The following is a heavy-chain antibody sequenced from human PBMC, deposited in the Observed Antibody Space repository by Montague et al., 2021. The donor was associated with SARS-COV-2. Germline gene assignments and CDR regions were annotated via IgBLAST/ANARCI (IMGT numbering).Heavy chain of an antibody. CDR1: GGSISGYY. CDR3: ASEYRIELWQTNWYFDL. Sequence: SETLSLTCTVSGGSISGYYWSWIRQPPGTGLEWIGYSYHSGSTNYNPSLKSRVSISVDTSKNQFPLRLSSVTAADTAAYYCASEYRIELWQTNWYFDLWGQGTLVTVSS. CDR2: SYHSGST. D-gene: IGHD3-16*01. V-gene: IGHV4-59*01. J-gene: IGHJ2*01.